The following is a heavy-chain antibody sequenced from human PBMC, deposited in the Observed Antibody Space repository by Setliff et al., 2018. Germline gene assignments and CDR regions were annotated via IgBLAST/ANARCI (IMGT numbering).Heavy chain of an antibody. J-gene: IGHJ4*02. CDR3: ASYGSNY. Sequence: ASVKVSCKASGYTFTGYYMYWVRQAPGQGLEWMGRINPSSGATIYAQKFQGRVTISVDTSKNQFSLKLSSVTAADTAVYYCASYGSNYWGQGTLVTVSS. CDR2: INPSSGAT. CDR1: GYTFTGYY. D-gene: IGHD1-26*01. V-gene: IGHV1-2*06.